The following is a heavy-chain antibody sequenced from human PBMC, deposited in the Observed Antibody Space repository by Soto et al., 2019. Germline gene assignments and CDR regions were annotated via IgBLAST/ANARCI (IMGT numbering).Heavy chain of an antibody. CDR3: ARRSSGYFFDY. J-gene: IGHJ4*02. D-gene: IGHD3-22*01. CDR2: INHSGST. CDR1: GGSFSGYY. Sequence: QVQLQQWGAGLLKPSETLSLTCAVYGGSFSGYYWSWIRQPPGKGLEWIGEINHSGSTNYNPSLMSRVTISVDTSKNQFSLKLSSVTAADTAVYYCARRSSGYFFDYWGQGTLVTVSS. V-gene: IGHV4-34*01.